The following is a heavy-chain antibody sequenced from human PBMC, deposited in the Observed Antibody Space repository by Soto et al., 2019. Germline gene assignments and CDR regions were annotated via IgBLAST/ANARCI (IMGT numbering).Heavy chain of an antibody. CDR3: ARAEAKGMITRADY. CDR2: ISYDGGTQ. D-gene: IGHD3-16*01. CDR1: GFIFSDHA. Sequence: QVQLVESGGAVVQPGRSLRLSCAASGFIFSDHALQWVRQAPGKGLEWVAVISYDGGTQDYADSVRGRFTISRDKSKDTVYLPMNSLRTEATAVYFCARAEAKGMITRADYWGQGTLVTVSS. V-gene: IGHV3-30-3*01. J-gene: IGHJ4*02.